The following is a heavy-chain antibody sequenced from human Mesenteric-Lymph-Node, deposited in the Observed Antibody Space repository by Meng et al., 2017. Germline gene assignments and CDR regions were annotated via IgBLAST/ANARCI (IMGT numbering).Heavy chain of an antibody. Sequence: LSLTCAASGFTFSDFWMAWVRQAPGKGLEWVANIKQDGSDKNYVDSVKGRFTISRDNAKNSLYLQMDSLRAEDTAVYYCARDVSVVPAAIFSYYYYYGMDVWGQGTTVTVSS. CDR2: IKQDGSDK. D-gene: IGHD2-2*02. V-gene: IGHV3-7*01. CDR1: GFTFSDFW. CDR3: ARDVSVVPAAIFSYYYYYGMDV. J-gene: IGHJ6*02.